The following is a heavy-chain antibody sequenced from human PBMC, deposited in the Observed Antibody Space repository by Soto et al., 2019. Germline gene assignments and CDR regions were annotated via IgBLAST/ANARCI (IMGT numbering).Heavy chain of an antibody. CDR2: ISGSGATT. D-gene: IGHD1-1*01. CDR1: GFIFSNYA. CDR3: TKGGIPRRYNIPKVDFDY. Sequence: LRLSCAASGFIFSNYAMSWVRQAPGRGLEWVSAISGSGATTYYPDSVKGRFTISRDNSKNTLYLQMNNLRADDTAVYYCTKGGIPRRYNIPKVDFDYWGQGXLVTVPS. V-gene: IGHV3-23*01. J-gene: IGHJ4*02.